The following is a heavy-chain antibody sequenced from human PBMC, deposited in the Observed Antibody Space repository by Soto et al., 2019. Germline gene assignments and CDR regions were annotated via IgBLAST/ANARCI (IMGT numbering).Heavy chain of an antibody. CDR3: ARLPPAAAADY. V-gene: IGHV4-39*01. CDR2: IYYSGST. J-gene: IGHJ4*02. D-gene: IGHD6-13*01. CDR1: GGSISSSSYY. Sequence: SSETLSLTCTVSGGSISSSSYYWGWIRQPPGKGLEWIGSIYYSGSTYYNPSLKSRVTISVDTSKNQFSLKLSSVTAADTAVYYCARLPPAAAADYWGQGTLVTVSS.